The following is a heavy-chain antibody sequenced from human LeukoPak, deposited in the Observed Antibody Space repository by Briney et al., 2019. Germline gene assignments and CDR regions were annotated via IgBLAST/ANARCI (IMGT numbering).Heavy chain of an antibody. V-gene: IGHV4-59*08. CDR1: GGSISSYY. J-gene: IGHJ4*02. CDR2: IYHTGST. D-gene: IGHD2-2*01. Sequence: SETLSLTCTVSGGSISSYYWSWIRQPPGKGLEWIGTIYHTGSTYYNPSLKSRVTISVDTSKNQFSLKLSSVTAADAAVYYCARNYCGSTSCYLGNWGQGTLVTVSS. CDR3: ARNYCGSTSCYLGN.